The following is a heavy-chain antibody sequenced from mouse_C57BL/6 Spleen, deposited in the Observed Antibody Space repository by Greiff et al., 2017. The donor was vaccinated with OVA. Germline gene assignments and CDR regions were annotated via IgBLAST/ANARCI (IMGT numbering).Heavy chain of an antibody. V-gene: IGHV1-64*01. CDR3: ARGVYGNLYYFDY. Sequence: VKLQQPGAELVKPGASVKLSCKASGYTFTSYWMHWVKQRPGQGLEWIGMIHPNSGSTNYNEKFKSKATLTVDKSSSTAYMQLSSLTSEDSAVYYCARGVYGNLYYFDYWGQGTTLTVSS. D-gene: IGHD2-1*01. CDR1: GYTFTSYW. CDR2: IHPNSGST. J-gene: IGHJ2*01.